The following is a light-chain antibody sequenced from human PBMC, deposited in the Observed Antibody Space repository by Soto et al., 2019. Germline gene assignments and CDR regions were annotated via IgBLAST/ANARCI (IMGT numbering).Light chain of an antibody. CDR2: NNR. CDR3: QSFDSSLSPGRV. V-gene: IGLV1-40*01. J-gene: IGLJ3*02. CDR1: SSNIGAGYD. Sequence: QPVLTQPPSVSGAPGQRVTISCTGSSSNIGAGYDVHWYQQLPGTAPKLLIYNNRNRPSGVPERFSGSKSGTSASLAITGLQAEDEADYYCQSFDSSLSPGRVFGGGTQLTVL.